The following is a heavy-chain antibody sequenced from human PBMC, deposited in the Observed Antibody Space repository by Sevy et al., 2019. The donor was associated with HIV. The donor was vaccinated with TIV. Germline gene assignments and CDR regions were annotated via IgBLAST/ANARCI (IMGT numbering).Heavy chain of an antibody. CDR2: INTNTGNP. CDR3: AVRRALGEAWFGERMGWFDP. D-gene: IGHD3-10*01. V-gene: IGHV7-4-1*02. J-gene: IGHJ5*02. CDR1: GYTFTSYA. Sequence: VKVSCKASGYTFTSYAMNWVRQAPGQGLEWMGWINTNTGNPTYAQGFTGRFVFSLDTSVSTAYLQISSLKAEDTAVYYCAVRRALGEAWFGERMGWFDPWGQGTLVTVSS.